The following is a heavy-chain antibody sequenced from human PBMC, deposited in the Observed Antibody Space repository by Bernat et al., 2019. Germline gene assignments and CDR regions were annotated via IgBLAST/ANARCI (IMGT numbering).Heavy chain of an antibody. CDR1: GFTFSSYS. CDR3: ARDEEQWLVRYYYGMDV. CDR2: ISSSSTI. J-gene: IGHJ6*02. V-gene: IGHV3-48*01. D-gene: IGHD6-19*01. Sequence: EVQLVESGGGLVQPGGSLRLSCAASGFTFSSYSMNWVRQAPGKGLEWVSYISSSSTIYYADSVKGRFTISRDNAKNSLYLQMNSLRAEDTAVYYCARDEEQWLVRYYYGMDVWGQGTTVTVSS.